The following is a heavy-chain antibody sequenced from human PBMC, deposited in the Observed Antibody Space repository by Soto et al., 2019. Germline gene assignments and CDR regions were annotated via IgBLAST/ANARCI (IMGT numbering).Heavy chain of an antibody. CDR1: VYTFTIYS. D-gene: IGHD2-15*01. CDR3: ARGTYSGGSCYSCHFDY. J-gene: IGHJ4*02. V-gene: IGHV1-3*01. CDR2: INAAKGDT. Sequence: QVQLVQSGAAVKKPGASVKVSCKAYVYTFTIYSMHRVRQAPGQRLEWMGWINAAKGDTQYSQKLNVRVTITRETLASTACMELSSLSVEDTDVYYCARGTYSGGSCYSCHFDYGGQGTLVTVSS.